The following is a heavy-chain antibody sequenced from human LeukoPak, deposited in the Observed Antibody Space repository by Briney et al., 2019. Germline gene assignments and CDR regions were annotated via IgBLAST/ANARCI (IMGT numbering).Heavy chain of an antibody. CDR3: ARAVTTTTRPIDY. D-gene: IGHD4-17*01. V-gene: IGHV1-46*01. Sequence: ASVKVSCKASGYTFTSYDINWVRQATGQGLEWMGIINPSGGSTSYAQKFQGRVTMTRDTSTSTVYMELSSLRSEDTAVYYCARAVTTTTRPIDYWGQGTLVTVSS. CDR1: GYTFTSYD. J-gene: IGHJ4*02. CDR2: INPSGGST.